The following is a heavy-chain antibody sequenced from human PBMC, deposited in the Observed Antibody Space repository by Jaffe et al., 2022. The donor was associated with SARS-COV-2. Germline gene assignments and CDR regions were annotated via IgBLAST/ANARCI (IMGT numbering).Heavy chain of an antibody. CDR1: GFTFSSYW. Sequence: EVQLVESGGGLVQPGGSLRLSCAASGFTFSSYWMSWVRQAPGKGLEWVANIKQDGSEKYYVDSVKGRFTISRDNAKNSLYLQMNSLRAEDTAVYYCARVAAAGTTHGINFDYWGQGTLVTVSS. V-gene: IGHV3-7*01. CDR3: ARVAAAGTTHGINFDY. D-gene: IGHD6-13*01. J-gene: IGHJ4*02. CDR2: IKQDGSEK.